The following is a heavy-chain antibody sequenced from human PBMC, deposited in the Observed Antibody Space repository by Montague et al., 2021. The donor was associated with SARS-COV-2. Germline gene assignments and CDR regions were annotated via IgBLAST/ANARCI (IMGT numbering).Heavy chain of an antibody. CDR3: VKDIVRRPVISAPDY. Sequence: SLRLSCAASGFSFDDYAMHWVRQAPGKGLEWVSGISWNSGSIGYADSVKGRFTISRDNAKNSLYLQVNSLRADDTALYYCVKDIVRRPVISAPDYWGQGTLVTVSS. J-gene: IGHJ4*02. D-gene: IGHD2/OR15-2a*01. CDR1: GFSFDDYA. CDR2: ISWNSGSI. V-gene: IGHV3-9*01.